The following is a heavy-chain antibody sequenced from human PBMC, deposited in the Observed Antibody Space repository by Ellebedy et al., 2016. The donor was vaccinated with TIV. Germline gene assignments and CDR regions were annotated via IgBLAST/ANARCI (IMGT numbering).Heavy chain of an antibody. D-gene: IGHD2-2*01. Sequence: GESLKISXAASGFTFSSYWMSWVRQAPGKGLEWVANIKQDGSEKYYVDSVKGRFTISRDNAKNSLYLQMNSLRAEDTAVYYCARDRTTPATVVPAAMGDYWGQGTLVTVSS. CDR2: IKQDGSEK. CDR3: ARDRTTPATVVPAAMGDY. CDR1: GFTFSSYW. V-gene: IGHV3-7*04. J-gene: IGHJ4*02.